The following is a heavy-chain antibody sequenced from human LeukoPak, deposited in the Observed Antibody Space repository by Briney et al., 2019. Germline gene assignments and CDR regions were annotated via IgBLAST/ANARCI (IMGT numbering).Heavy chain of an antibody. Sequence: GSSVTVSCKASGGTFSSYAISWVRQAPGQGLEWMGGIIPIFGTANYAQKFQGRVTITADESTSTAYMELSSLRSEDTAVYYCASAPVVVVAATRYYYYGMDVWGQGTTVTVSS. J-gene: IGHJ6*02. D-gene: IGHD2-15*01. V-gene: IGHV1-69*01. CDR2: IIPIFGTA. CDR3: ASAPVVVVAATRYYYYGMDV. CDR1: GGTFSSYA.